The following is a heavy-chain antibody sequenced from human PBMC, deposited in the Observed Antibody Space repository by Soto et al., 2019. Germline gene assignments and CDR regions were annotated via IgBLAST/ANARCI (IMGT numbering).Heavy chain of an antibody. J-gene: IGHJ4*02. D-gene: IGHD2-15*01. V-gene: IGHV3-7*03. CDR3: ARDGKVYCSGGSCYRIDY. CDR2: IKQDGSEK. Sequence: GGSLRLSCAASGFTFSSYWMSWVRQAPGKGLEWVANIKQDGSEKYYVDSVKGRFTISRDNAKNSLYLQMNSLRAEDTAVYYCARDGKVYCSGGSCYRIDYWGQGTLVTVSS. CDR1: GFTFSSYW.